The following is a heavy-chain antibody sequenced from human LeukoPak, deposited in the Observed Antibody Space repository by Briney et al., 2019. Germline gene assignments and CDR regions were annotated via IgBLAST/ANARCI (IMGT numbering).Heavy chain of an antibody. CDR1: DRSMIDYY. D-gene: IGHD3-10*01. Sequence: RPSETLSLTCSVSDRSMIDYYWSWVRQPAGKEPEWIGGIHLRRTITTDYSRNFSSRVTMSIHTSRNQFSLSLTSVTAADTALYYCARMVRDVNYFDSWGQGTLVTVSS. CDR2: IHLRRTITT. CDR3: ARMVRDVNYFDS. V-gene: IGHV4-4*07. J-gene: IGHJ4*02.